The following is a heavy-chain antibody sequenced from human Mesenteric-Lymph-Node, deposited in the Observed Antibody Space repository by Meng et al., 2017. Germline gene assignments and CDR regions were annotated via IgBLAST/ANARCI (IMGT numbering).Heavy chain of an antibody. D-gene: IGHD2-15*01. CDR2: ISYDGTNK. Sequence: GGSLRLSCAASGFTFSTYAMHWVRQAPGKGLEWVSTISYDGTNKYYPDSVRDRFTTSRDNSMNTLSLQMVSLRPDDTAVYYCATDSGYCNGVTCSPILYYYYGMDVWGQGTTVTVSS. CDR1: GFTFSTYA. V-gene: IGHV3-30*01. J-gene: IGHJ6*02. CDR3: ATDSGYCNGVTCSPILYYYYGMDV.